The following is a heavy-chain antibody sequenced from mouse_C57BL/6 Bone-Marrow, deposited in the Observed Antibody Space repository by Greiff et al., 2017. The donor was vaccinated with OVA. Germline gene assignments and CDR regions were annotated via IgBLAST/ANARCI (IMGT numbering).Heavy chain of an antibody. Sequence: QVHVKQSGPELVRPGASVKISCKAPGYTFTSHWMQWVRQRPGQGLEWIGEIFPGSGSTYYNEKFKGKATLTVDTSSSTAYMQLSSLTSEDSAVYFCARSSYYDYLAWFAYWGQGTLVTVSA. J-gene: IGHJ3*01. CDR1: GYTFTSHW. D-gene: IGHD2-4*01. CDR3: ARSSYYDYLAWFAY. V-gene: IGHV1-56*01. CDR2: IFPGSGST.